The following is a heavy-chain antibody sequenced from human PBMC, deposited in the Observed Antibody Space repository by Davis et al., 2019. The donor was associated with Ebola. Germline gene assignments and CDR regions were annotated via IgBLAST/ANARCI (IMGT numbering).Heavy chain of an antibody. D-gene: IGHD4-17*01. V-gene: IGHV4-30-4*01. Sequence: MPSETLSLTCTVSGGSISSGDYYWRWLRQPPGKGLEWIGYIYSSWNAYYSPSLKSRVTISLDTSKNQFSLKLSSVTAADTAVYFCARGRPSTVTTDYYAMDVWGKGTTVTVSS. CDR3: ARGRPSTVTTDYYAMDV. J-gene: IGHJ6*04. CDR2: IYSSWNA. CDR1: GGSISSGDYY.